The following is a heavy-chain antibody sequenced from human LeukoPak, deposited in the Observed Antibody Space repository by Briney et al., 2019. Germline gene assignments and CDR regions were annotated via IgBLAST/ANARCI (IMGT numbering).Heavy chain of an antibody. D-gene: IGHD1-1*01. V-gene: IGHV4-61*01. CDR3: ARGRIVSATGTTRIFDY. J-gene: IGHJ4*02. Sequence: PSETLSLTCTVSGGSISSGTYYWNWIRQHPGKGLESIGYIYYSGSTHYNPSLKTRVTISLDTSENQFSLKLSSVTAADTAVYYCARGRIVSATGTTRIFDYWGQGTLVTVSS. CDR1: GGSISSGTYY. CDR2: IYYSGST.